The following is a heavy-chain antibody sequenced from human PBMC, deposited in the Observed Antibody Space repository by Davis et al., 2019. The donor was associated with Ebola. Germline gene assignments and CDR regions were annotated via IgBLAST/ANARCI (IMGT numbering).Heavy chain of an antibody. V-gene: IGHV1-69*13. CDR1: GYTFTSYG. Sequence: AASVKVSCKASGYTFTSYGISWVRQAPGQGLEWMGGIIPIFGTANYAQKFQGRVTITADESTSTAYMELSSLRSEDTAVYYCAREGIEYCSGGSCYSSDWYFDLWGRGTLVTVSS. J-gene: IGHJ2*01. CDR3: AREGIEYCSGGSCYSSDWYFDL. CDR2: IIPIFGTA. D-gene: IGHD2-15*01.